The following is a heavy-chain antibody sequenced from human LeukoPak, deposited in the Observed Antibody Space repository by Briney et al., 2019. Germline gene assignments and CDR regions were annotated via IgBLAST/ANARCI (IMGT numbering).Heavy chain of an antibody. V-gene: IGHV4-59*01. J-gene: IGHJ4*02. Sequence: SETLSLTCSVSGGSISNYYWSWIRQPPGKGLEYIGYIYYSGSTNYNPSLKSRVTISVDTSKNQFSLKLSSVTAADTAVYYCARVGGGQQLVASPLYYFDYWGQGTLVTVSS. CDR3: ARVGGGQQLVASPLYYFDY. D-gene: IGHD6-13*01. CDR2: IYYSGST. CDR1: GGSISNYY.